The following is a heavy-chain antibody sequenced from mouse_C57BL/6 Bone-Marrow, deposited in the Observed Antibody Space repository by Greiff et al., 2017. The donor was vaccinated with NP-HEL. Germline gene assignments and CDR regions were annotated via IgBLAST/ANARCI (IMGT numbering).Heavy chain of an antibody. D-gene: IGHD1-1*01. CDR2: IDPSDSYT. V-gene: IGHV1-69*01. Sequence: VQLQQPGAELVMPGASVKLSCKASGYTFTSYWMHWVKQRPGQGLEWIGEIDPSDSYTNYNQKFKGKSTLTVDKSSSTAYMQLSSLTSEDSAVYYCAREGYGRPWYFDVWGTGTTVTVSS. CDR3: AREGYGRPWYFDV. CDR1: GYTFTSYW. J-gene: IGHJ1*03.